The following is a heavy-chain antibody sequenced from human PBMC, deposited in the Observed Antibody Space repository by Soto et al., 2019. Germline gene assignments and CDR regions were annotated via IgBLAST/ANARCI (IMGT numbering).Heavy chain of an antibody. D-gene: IGHD2-15*01. CDR3: ARASSRSVCQASGAYCYYVLYC. CDR1: GYSFTSND. V-gene: IGHV1-8*01. CDR2: MNPNSGNT. Sequence: ASVKLSCAASGYSFTSNDINWVLQATGQGIEWMGWMNPNSGNTGYAQKFQGRVTMTRNTSISTAYMELSSLRSEDTAVYYCARASSRSVCQASGAYCYYVLYCCGQGTTVTVSS. J-gene: IGHJ6*02.